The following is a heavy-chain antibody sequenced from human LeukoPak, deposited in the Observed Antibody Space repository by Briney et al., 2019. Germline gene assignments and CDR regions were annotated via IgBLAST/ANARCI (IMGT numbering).Heavy chain of an antibody. D-gene: IGHD1-26*01. V-gene: IGHV4-39*01. J-gene: IGHJ4*02. CDR3: ARHLAYYGVGGTLDY. CDR2: IYYSGST. CDR1: GGSISSSSYY. Sequence: SETLSLTCTVSGGSISSSSYYWGWIRQPPGKGLEWIGSIYYSGSTYYNPSLKSRVTISVDTSKNQFSLKLSSVTAADTAVYYCARHLAYYGVGGTLDYWGQGTLVTVSS.